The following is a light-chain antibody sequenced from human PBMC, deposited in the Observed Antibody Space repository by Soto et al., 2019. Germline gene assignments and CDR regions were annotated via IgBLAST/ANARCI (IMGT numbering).Light chain of an antibody. CDR2: GAS. Sequence: EIVLIQSPATLSLSPGERATLSCRASQSVSSYLAWYQQKPGQAPRLLIYGASNRATGIPARFSGSGSGTDFTLTISSLEPEDFAVYYCQHRSNWPLTFGGGTKVEIK. V-gene: IGKV3-11*01. J-gene: IGKJ4*01. CDR1: QSVSSY. CDR3: QHRSNWPLT.